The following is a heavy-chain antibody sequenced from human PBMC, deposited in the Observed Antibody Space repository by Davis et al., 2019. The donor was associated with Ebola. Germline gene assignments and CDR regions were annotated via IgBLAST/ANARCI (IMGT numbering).Heavy chain of an antibody. CDR2: IIHSFGTA. CDR1: GGTFSSYA. CDR3: ARGSNYGSYYYYMDV. J-gene: IGHJ6*03. Sequence: SVKVSCKASGGTFSSYAISWVRQAPGQGLEWMGGIIHSFGTANYAQKFQGRVTITADESTSTAYMELSSLRSEDTAVYYCARGSNYGSYYYYMDVWGKGTTVTVSS. V-gene: IGHV1-69*13. D-gene: IGHD4-11*01.